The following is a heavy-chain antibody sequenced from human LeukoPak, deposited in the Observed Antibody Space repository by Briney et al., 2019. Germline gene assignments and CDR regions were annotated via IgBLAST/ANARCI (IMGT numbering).Heavy chain of an antibody. Sequence: GGSLRLSCAASGFTFSSYAMSWVRQAPGKGLEWVPTISGSGGSTYYADSVKGRFTISRDNSKNTLYLQMNSLRAEDTAVYYCAKDGTNYDFWSGYKPFDYWGQGTLVTVSS. CDR1: GFTFSSYA. CDR3: AKDGTNYDFWSGYKPFDY. J-gene: IGHJ4*02. CDR2: ISGSGGST. D-gene: IGHD3-3*01. V-gene: IGHV3-23*01.